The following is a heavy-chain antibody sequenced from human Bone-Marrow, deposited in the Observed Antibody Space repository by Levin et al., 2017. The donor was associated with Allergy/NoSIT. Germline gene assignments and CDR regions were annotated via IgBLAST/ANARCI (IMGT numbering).Heavy chain of an antibody. V-gene: IGHV4-4*01. J-gene: IGHJ3*02. CDR2: IYHSGST. D-gene: IGHD2-15*01. CDR3: AGRGYCSGGSCHAFDI. CDR1: GGSISSSNW. Sequence: PSETLSLTCAVSGGSISSSNWWSWVRQPPGKGLEWIGEIYHSGSTNYNPPLKSRVTISVDKSKNQFFLKLSSVAAAETAVYCWAGRGYCSGGSCHAFDIWGQGTMVTVSS.